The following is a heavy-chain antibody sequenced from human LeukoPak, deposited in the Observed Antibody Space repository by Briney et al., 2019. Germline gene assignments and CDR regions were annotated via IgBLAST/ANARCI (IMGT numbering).Heavy chain of an antibody. V-gene: IGHV1-69*04. D-gene: IGHD1-26*01. Sequence: SVKVSCKASGGTFSSYAISWVRRAPGQGLEWMGRIIPILGIANYAQKFQGRVTITADKSTSTAYMELSSPRSDDTAVYYCARDFFGGSYNPFDYWGQGTLVTVSS. CDR1: GGTFSSYA. CDR3: ARDFFGGSYNPFDY. J-gene: IGHJ4*02. CDR2: IIPILGIA.